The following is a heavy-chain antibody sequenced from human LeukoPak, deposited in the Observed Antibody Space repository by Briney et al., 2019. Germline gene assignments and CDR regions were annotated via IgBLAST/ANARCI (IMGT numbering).Heavy chain of an antibody. Sequence: GGSLRLSCAASGFTFTNDFMTWVRQAPGKGLEWVSAISGSGGSTYYADSGKGRFTISRDNSKNTLYLQMNSLRVEDTAVYYCAKGGLLDAFDIWGQGTMVTVPS. V-gene: IGHV3-23*01. CDR1: GFTFTNDF. D-gene: IGHD1-26*01. CDR2: ISGSGGST. J-gene: IGHJ3*02. CDR3: AKGGLLDAFDI.